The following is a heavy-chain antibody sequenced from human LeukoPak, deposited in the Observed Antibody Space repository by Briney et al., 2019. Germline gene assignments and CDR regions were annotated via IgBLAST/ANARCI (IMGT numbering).Heavy chain of an antibody. Sequence: PGGSLRLSCAASGFTFRSYAMHWVRQAPGKGLEWVAFIRYDGSNKYYADSVKGRFTISRDNSKNTLYLQMNSLRAEDTAVYYCAKDRPTIAAAGPNWFDPWGQGTLVTVSS. CDR3: AKDRPTIAAAGPNWFDP. CDR2: IRYDGSNK. CDR1: GFTFRSYA. J-gene: IGHJ5*02. D-gene: IGHD6-13*01. V-gene: IGHV3-30*02.